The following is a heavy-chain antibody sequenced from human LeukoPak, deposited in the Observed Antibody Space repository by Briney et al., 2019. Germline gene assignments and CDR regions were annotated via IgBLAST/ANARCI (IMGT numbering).Heavy chain of an antibody. CDR2: IRYDGSNK. V-gene: IGHV3-30*02. CDR3: AKDTMRYCSSTSCSYFDY. CDR1: GFTFSSYG. J-gene: IGHJ4*02. Sequence: GGSLRFSCAASGFTFSSYGMHWVRQAPGKGLEWVAFIRYDGSNKYYADSVKGRFTISRDNSKNTLYLQMNSLRAEDTAVYYCAKDTMRYCSSTSCSYFDYWGQGTLVTVSS. D-gene: IGHD2-2*01.